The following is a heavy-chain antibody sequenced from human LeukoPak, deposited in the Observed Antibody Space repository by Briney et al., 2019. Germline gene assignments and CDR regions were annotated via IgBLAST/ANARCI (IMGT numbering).Heavy chain of an antibody. CDR1: GGSISSGGYS. Sequence: SETLSLTCAASGGSISSGGYSWSWIRQPPGKGLEWIGYIYHSGSTYYNPSLKSRVTISVDRSKNQFSLKLSSVTAADTAVYYCARVFGAVVTPRGWFDPWGQGTLVTVSS. V-gene: IGHV4-30-2*01. CDR3: ARVFGAVVTPRGWFDP. CDR2: IYHSGST. D-gene: IGHD4-23*01. J-gene: IGHJ5*02.